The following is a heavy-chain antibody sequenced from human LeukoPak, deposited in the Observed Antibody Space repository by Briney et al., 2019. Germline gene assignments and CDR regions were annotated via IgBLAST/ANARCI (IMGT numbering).Heavy chain of an antibody. CDR2: INHSGST. V-gene: IGHV4-34*01. CDR3: ARNVEGGVSSGYNYYMDV. D-gene: IGHD3-22*01. Sequence: PSETLSLTCAVYGGSFSGYYWSWIRQPPGKGLEWIGEINHSGSTNYNPSLKSRVTISVDTSKNQFSLKLSSVTAADTAVYYCARNVEGGVSSGYNYYMDVWGKGTTVTVSS. CDR1: GGSFSGYY. J-gene: IGHJ6*03.